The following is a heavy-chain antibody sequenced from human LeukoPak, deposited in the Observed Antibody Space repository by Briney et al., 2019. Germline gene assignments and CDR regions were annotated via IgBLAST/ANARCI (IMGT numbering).Heavy chain of an antibody. CDR2: IYYSGNT. CDR3: ARHRKEDSEVSSGMDV. D-gene: IGHD3-16*02. Sequence: SETLSLTCTVSGSSISSNSYYWGWIRQPPGKGLEWIGFIYYSGNTYYNPSLKSRVSISVDTSKNQFSLKLSSVTATDTAVYYCARHRKEDSEVSSGMDVWGQGATVTVSS. J-gene: IGHJ6*02. V-gene: IGHV4-39*01. CDR1: GSSISSNSYY.